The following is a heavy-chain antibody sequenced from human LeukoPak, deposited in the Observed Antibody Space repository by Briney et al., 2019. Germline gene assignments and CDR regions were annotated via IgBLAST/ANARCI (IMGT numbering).Heavy chain of an antibody. J-gene: IGHJ3*02. CDR2: ISGGGTST. Sequence: VQPGGSLRLSCAASGFTFSNFAMSWVRQAPGKGLEWVSAISGGGTSTWYADSVKGRFTISRDNSKNTLYLQMNSLRSEDTAVFYCAKDRDDYVWGSYLGAFDIWGQGTMVTVSS. V-gene: IGHV3-23*01. D-gene: IGHD3-16*01. CDR1: GFTFSNFA. CDR3: AKDRDDYVWGSYLGAFDI.